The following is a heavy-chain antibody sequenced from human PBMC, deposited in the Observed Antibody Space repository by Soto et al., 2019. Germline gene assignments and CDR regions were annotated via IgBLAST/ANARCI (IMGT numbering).Heavy chain of an antibody. J-gene: IGHJ4*02. CDR1: GGTFSSYA. CDR2: IIPIFGTA. Sequence: SVKVSCKASGGTFSSYAISWVRQAPGQGLEWMGGIIPIFGTANYAQKFQGRVTITADESTSTAYMELSSLRSEDTAVYYCARDRGLTARIFFDYWGQGTLVTVSS. V-gene: IGHV1-69*13. D-gene: IGHD6-6*01. CDR3: ARDRGLTARIFFDY.